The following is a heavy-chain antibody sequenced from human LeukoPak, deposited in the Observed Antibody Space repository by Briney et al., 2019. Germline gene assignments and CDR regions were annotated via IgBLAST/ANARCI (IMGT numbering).Heavy chain of an antibody. V-gene: IGHV3-21*01. D-gene: IGHD6-19*01. Sequence: GGSLRLSCAASGFTFSSYSMNWVRQAPGKGLEWVSSISSSRSYIYYADSVKGRFTISGDNAKNSLYLQMNSLRAEDTAVYYCARGIAVAGTETYYYGMDVWGQGTTVTVSS. CDR1: GFTFSSYS. CDR3: ARGIAVAGTETYYYGMDV. CDR2: ISSSRSYI. J-gene: IGHJ6*02.